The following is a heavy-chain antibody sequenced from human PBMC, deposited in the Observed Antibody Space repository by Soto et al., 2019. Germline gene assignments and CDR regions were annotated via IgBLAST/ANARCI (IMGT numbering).Heavy chain of an antibody. J-gene: IGHJ4*02. D-gene: IGHD5-12*01. CDR1: GYTFASYD. CDR2: MNPNSGNT. CDR3: ARARGYSGYDDRYFDY. V-gene: IGHV1-8*01. Sequence: ASVKVSCKASGYTFASYDINWVRQATGQGLEWMGWMNPNSGNTGYAQKFQGRVTMTRNTSISTAYMELSSLRSEDTAVYYCARARGYSGYDDRYFDYWGQGTLVTVSS.